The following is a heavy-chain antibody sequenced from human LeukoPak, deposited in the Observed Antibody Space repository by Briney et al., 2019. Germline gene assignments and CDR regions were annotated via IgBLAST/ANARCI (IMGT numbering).Heavy chain of an antibody. J-gene: IGHJ4*02. V-gene: IGHV3-7*01. CDR1: GFTFSSYW. Sequence: GGSLRLSCAASGFTFSSYWMSWVRQAPGKGLEWVANIKQDGSEKYYVDSVKGRFTISRDNAKNSLYLQMNSLRAEDTAVYYCARVFHSGSYYFDYWGQGTLVTVSS. CDR3: ARVFHSGSYYFDY. D-gene: IGHD1-26*01. CDR2: IKQDGSEK.